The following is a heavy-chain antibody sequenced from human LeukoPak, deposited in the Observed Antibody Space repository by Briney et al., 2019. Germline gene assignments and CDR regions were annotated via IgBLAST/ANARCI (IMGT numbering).Heavy chain of an antibody. CDR2: IIPIFGTA. Sequence: ASVKVSCKASGGTFSSYAISWVRQAPGQGLEWMGGIIPIFGTANYAQKFQGRVTITTDESTSTAYMELSSLRSEDTAVYYCARGPRVSGYSHGYNLLFLDYWGQGTLVTVSS. V-gene: IGHV1-69*05. CDR1: GGTFSSYA. D-gene: IGHD5-18*01. J-gene: IGHJ4*02. CDR3: ARGPRVSGYSHGYNLLFLDY.